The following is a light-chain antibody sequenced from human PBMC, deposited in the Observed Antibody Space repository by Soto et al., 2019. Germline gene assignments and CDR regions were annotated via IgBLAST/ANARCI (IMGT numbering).Light chain of an antibody. J-gene: IGKJ1*01. CDR3: QQSYSTPWT. CDR2: AAS. CDR1: QSISSY. V-gene: IGKV1-39*01. Sequence: DIQMTQSPSSLSASVGDRVTITCRASQSISSYLHWYQQKPGKAPKLLIYAASSLQSGVPSRFSGSGSRTYFTLTISSLQPEDFATYYCQQSYSTPWTFGQGTTVEIK.